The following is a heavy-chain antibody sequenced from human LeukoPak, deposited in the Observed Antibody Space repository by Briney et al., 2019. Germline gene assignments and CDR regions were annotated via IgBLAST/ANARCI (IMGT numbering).Heavy chain of an antibody. CDR2: IYYSGTA. CDR1: GGSITSSSHY. J-gene: IGHJ5*02. D-gene: IGHD1-26*01. Sequence: KPSETLSLTCTVSGGSITSSSHYWAWIRQPPGKGLEWIGNIYYSGTAFYNPSLKSRVTISVDTSKNQFSLKLGSVTAADTAVYYCARESWELRENWFDPWGQGTLVTVSS. V-gene: IGHV4-39*07. CDR3: ARESWELRENWFDP.